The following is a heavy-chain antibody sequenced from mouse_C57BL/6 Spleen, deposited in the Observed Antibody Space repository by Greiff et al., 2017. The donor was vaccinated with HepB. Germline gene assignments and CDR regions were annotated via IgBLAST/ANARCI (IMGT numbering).Heavy chain of an antibody. CDR1: GYTFTSYW. Sequence: QVQLQQPGPELVKPGASVKLSCTASGYTFTSYWMHWVKQRPGQGLEWIGNINPSNGGTNYNEKFKSKATLTVDKSSSTAYMQLSSLTSEDSAVYYCALDYGSSYYFDDWGQGTTLTVSS. V-gene: IGHV1-53*01. D-gene: IGHD1-1*01. CDR3: ALDYGSSYYFDD. J-gene: IGHJ2*01. CDR2: INPSNGGT.